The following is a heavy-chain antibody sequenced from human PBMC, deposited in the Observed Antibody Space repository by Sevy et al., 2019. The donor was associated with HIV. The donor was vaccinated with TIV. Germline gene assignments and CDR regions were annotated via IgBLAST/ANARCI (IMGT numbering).Heavy chain of an antibody. CDR3: AGAHYDSSGSFDALDI. V-gene: IGHV3-23*01. J-gene: IGHJ3*02. CDR1: GFTFTSYA. CDR2: IFRNFRGVDGK. D-gene: IGHD3-22*01. Sequence: GGSLRLSCTTSGFTFTSYAMNWVRQAPGKGLEWVSTIFRNFRGVDGKYDADSVKGRFTISRDSSRNTLYLQMNSLRAEDTAVYYCAGAHYDSSGSFDALDIWGQGTMVTVSS.